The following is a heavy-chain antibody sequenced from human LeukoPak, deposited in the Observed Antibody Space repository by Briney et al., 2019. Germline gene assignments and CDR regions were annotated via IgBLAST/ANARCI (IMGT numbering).Heavy chain of an antibody. CDR3: ARGDYGDYVPDWYFDL. CDR1: GGSISSGDYY. V-gene: IGHV4-30-4*01. Sequence: SQTLSLTCTVSGGSISSGDYYWRWIRQPPGKCLEWIGYIYYSVSTYYNPSLKSRVTISVDTSKNQFSLKLSSVTAADTAVYYCARGDYGDYVPDWYFDLWGRGTLVTVSS. CDR2: IYYSVST. J-gene: IGHJ2*01. D-gene: IGHD4-17*01.